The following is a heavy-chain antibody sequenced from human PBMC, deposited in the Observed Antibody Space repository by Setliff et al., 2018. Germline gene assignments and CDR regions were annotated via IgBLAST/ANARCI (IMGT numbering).Heavy chain of an antibody. J-gene: IGHJ4*02. V-gene: IGHV3-30*02. CDR2: IRNDGSTK. D-gene: IGHD3-22*01. Sequence: GGSLRLSCAASGFTFSTYAIHWVRQAPGKGLEWVAFIRNDGSTKYYADSVKGRFTISRDNSKNTLFLQMNSLRAEDTAVYYCAKGSPNNYDSSGYYSPLDYWGQGTLVTVSS. CDR1: GFTFSTYA. CDR3: AKGSPNNYDSSGYYSPLDY.